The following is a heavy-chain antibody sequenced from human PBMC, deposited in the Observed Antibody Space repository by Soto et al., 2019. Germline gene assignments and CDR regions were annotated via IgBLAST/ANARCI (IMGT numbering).Heavy chain of an antibody. J-gene: IGHJ4*02. CDR1: GGSISSGGYY. CDR3: ARSPEATVTAFDF. D-gene: IGHD4-17*01. Sequence: QVQLQESGPGLVKPSQTLSLTCTVSGGSISSGGYYWSWIRQRPGKGLEWIGYIYNSGSTYYNPSLKSRVTISVDTSKNQFSLKLSSVTAADTAVYYCARSPEATVTAFDFWGLGTLVTVSS. CDR2: IYNSGST. V-gene: IGHV4-31*03.